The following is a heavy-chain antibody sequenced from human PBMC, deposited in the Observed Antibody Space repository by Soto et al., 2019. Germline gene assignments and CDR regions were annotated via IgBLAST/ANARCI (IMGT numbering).Heavy chain of an antibody. CDR1: GGSVSRGSYY. CDR2: IYYSGST. CDR3: AREWLVGVTGWSDP. D-gene: IGHD1-26*01. V-gene: IGHV4-61*01. Sequence: PSETLSLTCTVSGGSVSRGSYYWSWIRQPPGKGLEWIGYIYYSGSTNYNPSLKSRVTISVDTSKNQFSLKLSSVTAADTAVYYCAREWLVGVTGWSDPWGQGTLVTVSS. J-gene: IGHJ5*02.